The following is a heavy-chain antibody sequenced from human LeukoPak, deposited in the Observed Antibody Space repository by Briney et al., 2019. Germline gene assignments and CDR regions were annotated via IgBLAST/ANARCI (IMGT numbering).Heavy chain of an antibody. D-gene: IGHD3-22*01. CDR3: AKDYYDSSGYRVYHYYYYGMDV. V-gene: IGHV3-30*02. CDR2: IRYDGSNK. J-gene: IGHJ6*02. CDR1: GFTFSSYG. Sequence: GGSLRLSCAASGFTFSSYGMHWVRQAPGKGLEWVAFIRYDGSNKYYADSVKGRFTISRDNSKNTLYLQMNSLRAEDTAVYYCAKDYYDSSGYRVYHYYYYGMDVWGQGTTVTVSS.